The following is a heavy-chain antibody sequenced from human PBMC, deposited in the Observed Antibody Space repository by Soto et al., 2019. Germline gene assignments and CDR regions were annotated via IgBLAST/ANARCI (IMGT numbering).Heavy chain of an antibody. V-gene: IGHV3-11*05. Sequence: QVQLVESGGGLVQPGGSLRLSCAASGLTFSDYCMNWIRQAPGKGLEWVSYINRSGSYTKYADSVQGRFTISRDNPKNSLYLQVNGLGAEDTGVYYCAGERDGIDLWGQGTTVTVSS. CDR2: INRSGSYT. CDR1: GLTFSDYC. CDR3: AGERDGIDL. J-gene: IGHJ6*01.